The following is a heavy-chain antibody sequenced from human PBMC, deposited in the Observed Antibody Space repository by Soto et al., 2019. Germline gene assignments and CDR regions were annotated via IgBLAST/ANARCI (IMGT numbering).Heavy chain of an antibody. J-gene: IGHJ4*02. V-gene: IGHV4-34*01. D-gene: IGHD3-10*01. Sequence: QVQLQQWGAGLLKPSETLSLTCAVYGGSFSGYYWSWIRQPPGKGLEWIGEINHSGSTNYNPSLKSRVTISVDTSKNQFSLKLSSVTAADTAVYYCARGPYGSGSVWGQGTLVTVSS. CDR2: INHSGST. CDR1: GGSFSGYY. CDR3: ARGPYGSGSV.